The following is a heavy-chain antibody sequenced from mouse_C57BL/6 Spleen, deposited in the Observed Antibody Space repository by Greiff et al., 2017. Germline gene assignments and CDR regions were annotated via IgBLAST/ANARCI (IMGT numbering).Heavy chain of an antibody. CDR1: GYTFTDYE. J-gene: IGHJ2*01. V-gene: IGHV1-15*01. Sequence: VKLQESGAELVRPGASVTLSCKASGYTFTDYEMHWVKQTPVHGLEWIGPIDPETGGTAYNQKFKGKAILTADKSSSTAYMELRSLTSEDSAVYYCTRGRTFLGLNYRGQGSTLTDSS. CDR2: IDPETGGT. CDR3: TRGRTFLGLNY.